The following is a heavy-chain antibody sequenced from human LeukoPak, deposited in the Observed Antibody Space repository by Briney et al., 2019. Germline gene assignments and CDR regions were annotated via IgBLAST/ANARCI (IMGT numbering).Heavy chain of an antibody. V-gene: IGHV4-4*07. CDR2: IYASGST. J-gene: IGHJ5*02. CDR3: ARGVYSGSYSWFDP. Sequence: PSETLSLTCSVSAGSITSYFWSWIRQPAGKGLEWIGRIYASGSTNYNPSLKSRVTMSVDTSKNQFSLKLSSVTAADTAVYYCARGVYSGSYSWFDPWGQGTLVTVSS. D-gene: IGHD1-26*01. CDR1: AGSITSYF.